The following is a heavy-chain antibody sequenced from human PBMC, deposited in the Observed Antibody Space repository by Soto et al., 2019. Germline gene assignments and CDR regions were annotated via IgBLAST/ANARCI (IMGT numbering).Heavy chain of an antibody. CDR1: GGSISSGDYY. CDR3: ARVLGIDILTGDARWFDP. V-gene: IGHV4-30-4*01. CDR2: IYYSGST. Sequence: KTSKTLSLTCTVSGGSISSGDYYWSWIRQPPGKGLEWIGYIYYSGSTYYNPSLKSRVTISVDTSKNQFSLKLSSVTAADTAVYYCARVLGIDILTGDARWFDPWGQGTLVTVSS. J-gene: IGHJ5*02. D-gene: IGHD3-9*01.